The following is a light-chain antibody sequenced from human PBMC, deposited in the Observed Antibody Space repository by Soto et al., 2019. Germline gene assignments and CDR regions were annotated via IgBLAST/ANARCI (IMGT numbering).Light chain of an antibody. Sequence: DIQMTQSPSTLSASVGDRVTITCRASQSISSWLAWYQQKPGKAPKLLIYDASSLESGVPSRFSGSGSGTEFTLTISSLQPDDFAPYYCQQYNSYSFFGQGTKLEIK. J-gene: IGKJ2*01. CDR1: QSISSW. V-gene: IGKV1-5*01. CDR2: DAS. CDR3: QQYNSYSF.